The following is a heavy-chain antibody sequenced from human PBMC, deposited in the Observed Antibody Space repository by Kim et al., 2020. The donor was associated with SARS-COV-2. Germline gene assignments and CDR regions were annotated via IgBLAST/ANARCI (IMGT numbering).Heavy chain of an antibody. D-gene: IGHD2-2*01. V-gene: IGHV3-23*01. Sequence: GGSLRLSCAASGFIFSSYAMNWVRQAPGKGLEWLSIVTASGGTTYYADSVKGRFTISRDNSKNTVFLQMNSLRAEDTAIYYCAKVVDCSSASCYRSRGFDYWGQGTLFTVSS. CDR1: GFIFSSYA. CDR2: VTASGGTT. J-gene: IGHJ4*02. CDR3: AKVVDCSSASCYRSRGFDY.